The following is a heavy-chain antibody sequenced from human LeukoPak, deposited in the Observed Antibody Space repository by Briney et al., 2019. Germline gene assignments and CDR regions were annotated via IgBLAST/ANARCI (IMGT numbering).Heavy chain of an antibody. J-gene: IGHJ6*02. V-gene: IGHV3-23*01. CDR3: AKAISNYYYYGMDV. CDR2: ISGSGGST. CDR1: GFTFSSYA. Sequence: GGSLRLSCAASGFTFSSYAMGWVRQAPGKGLEWVSAISGSGGSTYYADSVKGRFTISRDNSKNTLYLQMNSLRAEDTAVYYCAKAISNYYYYGMDVWGQGTTVTVSS. D-gene: IGHD3-3*01.